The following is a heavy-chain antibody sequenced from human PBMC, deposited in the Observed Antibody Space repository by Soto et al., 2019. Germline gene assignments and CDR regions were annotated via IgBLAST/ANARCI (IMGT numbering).Heavy chain of an antibody. CDR3: ARGGLWFGELLYRNAFDI. D-gene: IGHD3-10*01. CDR1: GGSISSSSYY. J-gene: IGHJ3*02. CDR2: IYYSGST. V-gene: IGHV4-39*07. Sequence: SETLSLTCTVSGGSISSSSYYWGWIRQPPGKGLEWIGSIYYSGSTYYNPSLKSRVTISVGTSKSQFSLKLSSVTAADTAVYYCARGGLWFGELLYRNAFDIWGQGTMVTVSS.